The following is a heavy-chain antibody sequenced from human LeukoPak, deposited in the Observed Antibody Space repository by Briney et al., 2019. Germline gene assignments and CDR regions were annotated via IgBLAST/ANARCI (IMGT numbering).Heavy chain of an antibody. D-gene: IGHD3-22*01. Sequence: GGSLRLSCAASGFTFSDHYMDWVRQAPGKGLEWVGRIRNKAHSYTTHYAASVKGRFTISRDNAKNSLYLQMNSLRAEDTAVYYCARLYDSSGYYGFDYWGQGTLVTVSS. CDR2: IRNKAHSYTT. CDR1: GFTFSDHY. J-gene: IGHJ4*02. V-gene: IGHV3-72*01. CDR3: ARLYDSSGYYGFDY.